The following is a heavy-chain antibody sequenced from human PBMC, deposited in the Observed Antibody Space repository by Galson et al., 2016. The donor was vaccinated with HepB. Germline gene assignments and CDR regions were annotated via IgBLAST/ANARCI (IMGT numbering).Heavy chain of an antibody. J-gene: IGHJ3*02. D-gene: IGHD3-9*01. V-gene: IGHV4-34*01. CDR2: ISQSGRT. CDR1: RGSFSGYY. Sequence: SETLSLTCAVYRGSFSGYYWTWIRQPPGKGLEWIGDISQSGRTNYKSSLKSRALISVDTSKNQFSLKLTSVTAADTAVYYCVRPALRYLDSVSHNPGQNAFHIWGQGTMVTVSS. CDR3: VRPALRYLDSVSHNPGQNAFHI.